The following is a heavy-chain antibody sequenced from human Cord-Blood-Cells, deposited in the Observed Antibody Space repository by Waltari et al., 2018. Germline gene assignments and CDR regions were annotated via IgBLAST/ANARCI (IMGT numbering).Heavy chain of an antibody. CDR1: GGSFSVYY. CDR2: INHSGST. CDR3: ARGRWDIVVVVAALWYFDL. Sequence: QVQLQRWGAGLLKPSETRSLTCAVYGGSFSVYYWSWLRSPPGQGLEWIGEINHSGSTNYNPSLKSRVTISVDTSKNQFSLKLSSVTAADTAVYYCARGRWDIVVVVAALWYFDLWGRGTLVTVSS. J-gene: IGHJ2*01. V-gene: IGHV4-34*01. D-gene: IGHD2-15*01.